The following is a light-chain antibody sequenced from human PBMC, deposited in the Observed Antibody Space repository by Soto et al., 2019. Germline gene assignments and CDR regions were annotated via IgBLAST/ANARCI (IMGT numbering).Light chain of an antibody. Sequence: EIVLTQSPATLSLSPGEIATLSCRASQSVSSYLAWYQQKPGQAPRLLIYDTSIRASGIPARFSGSGSGTDFTLTISSLDPEDFAVYYCQQRSNRPLTFGQGTRREIK. CDR2: DTS. CDR1: QSVSSY. V-gene: IGKV3-11*01. J-gene: IGKJ5*01. CDR3: QQRSNRPLT.